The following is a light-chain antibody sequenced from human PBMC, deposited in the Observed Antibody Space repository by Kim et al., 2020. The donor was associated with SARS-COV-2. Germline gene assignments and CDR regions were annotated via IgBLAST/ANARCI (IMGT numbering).Light chain of an antibody. CDR2: GVS. J-gene: IGKJ2*01. V-gene: IGKV3-15*01. CDR3: QQYTNWPPYT. Sequence: VSPGERVTLSCRASQSVSTNVAWYQQKPGQAPRLLIYGVSTRAPGIPARFSGSGSGTEFTLTISSLQSEDFAVYYCQQYTNWPPYTFGQGTKLEI. CDR1: QSVSTN.